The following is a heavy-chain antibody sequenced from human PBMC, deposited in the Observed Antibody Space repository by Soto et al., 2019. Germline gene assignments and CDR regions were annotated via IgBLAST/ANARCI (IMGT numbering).Heavy chain of an antibody. CDR3: AREIAVAGTGWFDP. Sequence: SETLSLTCTVSGGSIGSYYGSWIRQPPGKGLEWIGYIYYSGSTNYNPSLKSRVTISVDTSKNQFSLKLSSVTAADTAVYYCAREIAVAGTGWFDPWGQGTLVTVSS. CDR2: IYYSGST. CDR1: GGSIGSYY. J-gene: IGHJ5*02. D-gene: IGHD6-19*01. V-gene: IGHV4-59*01.